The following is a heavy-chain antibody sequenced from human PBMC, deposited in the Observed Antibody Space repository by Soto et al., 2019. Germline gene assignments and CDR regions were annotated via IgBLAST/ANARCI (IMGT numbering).Heavy chain of an antibody. CDR2: INTDGSST. CDR3: ARGWPQSASGSHLAY. CDR1: GFTFSNYW. D-gene: IGHD3-10*01. J-gene: IGHJ4*02. Sequence: EVQLAESGGGLVQPGGSLRLSCAASGFTFSNYWMHWVRQAPGKGLVWVTRINTDGSSTNYADSVQGRFTISRDNAKNTLSLQMNSLRAENTAVYYCARGWPQSASGSHLAYWGQGTLVTVSS. V-gene: IGHV3-74*01.